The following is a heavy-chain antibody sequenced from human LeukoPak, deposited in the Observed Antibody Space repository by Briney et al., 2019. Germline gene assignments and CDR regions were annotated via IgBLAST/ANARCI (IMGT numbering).Heavy chain of an antibody. CDR1: GFIFSNYG. J-gene: IGHJ4*02. D-gene: IGHD2-8*01. Sequence: PGGSLRLSCTASGFIFSNYGIHWVRQAPGKGLEWVAFIRYDGDYKFYADSVKGRFTISRDNFKNTLYLQMNSLRTEDSAVYYCAKDPHAYSPIFTNYYFDQWGQGTLVAVSS. V-gene: IGHV3-30*02. CDR2: IRYDGDYK. CDR3: AKDPHAYSPIFTNYYFDQ.